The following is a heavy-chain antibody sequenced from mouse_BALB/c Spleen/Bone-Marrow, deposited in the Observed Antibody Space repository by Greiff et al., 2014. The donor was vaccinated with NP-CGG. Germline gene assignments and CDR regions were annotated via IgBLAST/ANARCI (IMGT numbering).Heavy chain of an antibody. CDR3: ARWGDDGTFDY. CDR1: GYTFTSYW. D-gene: IGHD2-12*01. Sequence: QVQLQQSGAELAKPGASVKMSCKASGYTFTSYWMHWVKQRPGQGLEWIGYINLSTGYTEYNQKFKDKATLTADKSSSTAYMQLSSLTSEDSAVYYCARWGDDGTFDYWGQGTTLTVSS. CDR2: INLSTGYT. V-gene: IGHV1-7*01. J-gene: IGHJ2*01.